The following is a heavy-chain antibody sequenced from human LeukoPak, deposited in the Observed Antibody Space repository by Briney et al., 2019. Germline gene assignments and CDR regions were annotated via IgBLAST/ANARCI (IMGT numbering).Heavy chain of an antibody. V-gene: IGHV1-24*01. CDR2: FDPEDGET. CDR1: GYTLTELS. D-gene: IGHD6-19*01. CDR3: ATGGAVAGTEFDY. J-gene: IGHJ4*02. Sequence: ASVKVSCKVSGYTLTELSMHWVRQAPGKGLERMGGFDPEDGETIYAQKFQGRVTMTEDTSTDTAYMELSSLRSEDTVVYYCATGGAVAGTEFDYWGQGTLVTVSS.